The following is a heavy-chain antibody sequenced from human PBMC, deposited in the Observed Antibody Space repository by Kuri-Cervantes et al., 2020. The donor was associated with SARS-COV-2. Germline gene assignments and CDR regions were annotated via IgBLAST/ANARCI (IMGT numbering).Heavy chain of an antibody. D-gene: IGHD4-17*01. CDR2: IYPGDSDT. V-gene: IGHV5-51*01. CDR3: ARRAYGEQVDYYYMDV. Sequence: KVSCKGSGYSFTTYWIGWVRQMPGKGLEWMGIIYPGDSDTRYSTSFQGQVTISADKSISTAFLQWSSLKASDTAIYYCARRAYGEQVDYYYMDVWGKGTTVTVSS. CDR1: GYSFTTYW. J-gene: IGHJ6*03.